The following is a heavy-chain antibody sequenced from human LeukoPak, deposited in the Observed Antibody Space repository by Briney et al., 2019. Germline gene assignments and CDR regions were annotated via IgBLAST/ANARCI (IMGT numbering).Heavy chain of an antibody. D-gene: IGHD3-22*01. CDR2: IHYSGSP. V-gene: IGHV4-31*03. CDR1: GGSFSSGAYY. J-gene: IGHJ5*02. Sequence: PSETLSLTCTVSGGSFSSGAYYWSWIRPLPGKGLEWIGYIHYSGSPHYNPSLKSRVSISGDTSKNQFSLTLSSVTVADTAVYYCARDSGYDSRGFYYGGFDPWGQGILVTVSS. CDR3: ARDSGYDSRGFYYGGFDP.